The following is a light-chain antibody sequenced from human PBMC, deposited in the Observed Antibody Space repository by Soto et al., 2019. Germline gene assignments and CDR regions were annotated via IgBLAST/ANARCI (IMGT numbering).Light chain of an antibody. V-gene: IGKV1-5*03. CDR3: QHYNTYPWT. J-gene: IGKJ1*01. CDR2: KAS. Sequence: DIRMTRSPGILSSWLGGRVTITCRASQSISSWLAWYQQKPGKAPNLLIHKASHLESGVPSRFSGSGSGTEFTLTISSLQPGDFATYYCQHYNTYPWTFGQGTKVDIK. CDR1: QSISSW.